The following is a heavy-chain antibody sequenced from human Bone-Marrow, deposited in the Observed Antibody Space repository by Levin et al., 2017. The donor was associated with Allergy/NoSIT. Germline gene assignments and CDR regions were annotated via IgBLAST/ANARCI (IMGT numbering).Heavy chain of an antibody. CDR1: GGSLNGQY. CDR2: IHPTGSI. D-gene: IGHD1-1*01. Sequence: SQTLSLTCVASGGSLNGQYKSWIRQSPGRGLEWIGEIHPTGSIHLNPSLGSRLTISEETSKNQFSLKLSSVTAADTAVYYCARGVDPTKTGFWGQGILVTVSS. V-gene: IGHV4-34*01. J-gene: IGHJ4*02. CDR3: ARGVDPTKTGF.